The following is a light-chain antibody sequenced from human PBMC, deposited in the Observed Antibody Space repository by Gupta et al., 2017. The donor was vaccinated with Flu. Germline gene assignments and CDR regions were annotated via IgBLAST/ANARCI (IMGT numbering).Light chain of an antibody. CDR2: AAS. Sequence: DVQMTQSQATLSWSPGDRDTITCRASQGITSYLAWYQQKPGKAPRRLIYAASNWASGIPARFSGSGSGTDFTLTISSRQPEDFAFYYCRQHKNYTTFTFGDGTYVDIK. V-gene: IGKV1-17*01. J-gene: IGKJ3*01. CDR3: RQHKNYTTFT. CDR1: QGITSY.